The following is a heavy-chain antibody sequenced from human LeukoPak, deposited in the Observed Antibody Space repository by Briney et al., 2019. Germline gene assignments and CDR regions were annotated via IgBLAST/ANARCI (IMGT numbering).Heavy chain of an antibody. J-gene: IGHJ4*02. CDR2: ISGST. Sequence: PGGSLRLSCAASGFTFSTYAMSWVRQAPGKGLEWVSGISGSTYYADSVKGRFTISRDNSKNTLYLQMISLRAEDTAVYYCAKDFSTVTLGYFDSWGQGTLVTVSS. CDR3: AKDFSTVTLGYFDS. CDR1: GFTFSTYA. V-gene: IGHV3-23*01. D-gene: IGHD4-17*01.